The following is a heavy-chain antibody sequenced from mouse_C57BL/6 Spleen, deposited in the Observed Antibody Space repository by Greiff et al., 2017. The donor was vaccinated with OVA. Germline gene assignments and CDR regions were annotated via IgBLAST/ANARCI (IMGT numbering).Heavy chain of an antibody. CDR1: GFSLTSYG. CDR2: IWRGGST. D-gene: IGHD2-4*01. Sequence: QVQLKQSGPGLVQPSRCLSITCTVSGFSLTSYGVHWVRQSPGKGLEWLGVIWRGGSTDYNAAFMSRLSIPTDNSKSQVCSKMNRLQADDTAIYYSAKNLPYDYDGYYYAMNYWGQGTSVTVSS. V-gene: IGHV2-5*01. J-gene: IGHJ4*01. CDR3: AKNLPYDYDGYYYAMNY.